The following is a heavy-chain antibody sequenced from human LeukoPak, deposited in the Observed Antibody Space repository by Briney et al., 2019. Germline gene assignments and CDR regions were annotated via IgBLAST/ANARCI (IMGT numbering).Heavy chain of an antibody. V-gene: IGHV3-11*01. D-gene: IGHD2-2*01. Sequence: RGSLRLSCAASGFTFSDYYMSWIRQAPGKGLEWVSYISSSGSTIYYADSVKGRFTISRDNAKNSLYLQMNSLRAEDTAVYYCARDSRVPAAIFFDYWGQGTLVTVSS. J-gene: IGHJ4*02. CDR2: ISSSGSTI. CDR1: GFTFSDYY. CDR3: ARDSRVPAAIFFDY.